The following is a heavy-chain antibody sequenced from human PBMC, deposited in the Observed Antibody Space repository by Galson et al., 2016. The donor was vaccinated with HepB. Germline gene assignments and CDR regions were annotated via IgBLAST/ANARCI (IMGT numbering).Heavy chain of an antibody. CDR1: GGSISSTNYY. V-gene: IGHV4-39*01. J-gene: IGHJ3*02. CDR3: ARHVYFWSDSDGDAFDI. D-gene: IGHD3-3*01. Sequence: SETLSLTCTVSGGSISSTNYYWGWIRQPPGKGPEWIGSISYNVSTYYNPSLESRVTISVDTSKKQISLKVNSVTAADTAVYYCARHVYFWSDSDGDAFDIWGPGTMVSV. CDR2: ISYNVST.